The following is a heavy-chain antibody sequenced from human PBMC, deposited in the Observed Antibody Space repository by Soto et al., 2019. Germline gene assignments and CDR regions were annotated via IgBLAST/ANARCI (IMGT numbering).Heavy chain of an antibody. V-gene: IGHV3-11*01. CDR2: ITFSGNTV. CDR3: ARVSWREKYGMDV. Sequence: GGSLRLSCAASGFTFSDSYMSWIRQAPGKGLEWISYITFSGNTVYYADSLKGRFTISRDNAKNSLYLQMNRLRAEDTAVYYCARVSWREKYGMDVWGQGNKVTVYS. J-gene: IGHJ6*02. CDR1: GFTFSDSY.